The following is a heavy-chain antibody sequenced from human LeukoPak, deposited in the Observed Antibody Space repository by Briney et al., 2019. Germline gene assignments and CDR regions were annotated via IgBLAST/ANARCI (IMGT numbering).Heavy chain of an antibody. Sequence: SETLSLTCTVSGGSISSYYGSWIRQPPGKGLEWIGYIYYSGSTNYNPSLKSRVTISVDTSKNQFSLKLSSVTAADTAVYYCTRERGAGGFDYWGQGTLVTVSS. D-gene: IGHD3-16*01. CDR3: TRERGAGGFDY. V-gene: IGHV4-59*01. CDR1: GGSISSYY. J-gene: IGHJ4*02. CDR2: IYYSGST.